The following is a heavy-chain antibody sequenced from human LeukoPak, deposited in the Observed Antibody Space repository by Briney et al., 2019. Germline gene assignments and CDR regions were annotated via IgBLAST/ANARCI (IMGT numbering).Heavy chain of an antibody. D-gene: IGHD6-13*01. J-gene: IGHJ5*02. Sequence: PGGSLRLSCAASGFTFSSYSMNWVRQAPGKGLEWVSSISSGSGYIYYADSVKGRFTISRDNAKNSLYLQMNSLRAEDTAVYYCARDLAAGAENWLDPWGRGTLVSVSS. CDR3: ARDLAAGAENWLDP. CDR1: GFTFSSYS. CDR2: ISSGSGYI. V-gene: IGHV3-21*01.